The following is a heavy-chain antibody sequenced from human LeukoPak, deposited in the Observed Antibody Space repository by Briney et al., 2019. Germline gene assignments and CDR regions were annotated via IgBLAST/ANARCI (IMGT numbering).Heavy chain of an antibody. CDR1: GFTFSSYS. Sequence: PGGSLRLSRAASGFTFSSYSMNWVRQAPGKGLEWVSSISSSSSYIYYADSVKGRFTISRDNSKNTLYLQMNSLRAEDTAVYYCAKDVVVVVAATFDYWGQGTLVTVSS. J-gene: IGHJ4*02. D-gene: IGHD2-15*01. V-gene: IGHV3-21*04. CDR2: ISSSSSYI. CDR3: AKDVVVVVAATFDY.